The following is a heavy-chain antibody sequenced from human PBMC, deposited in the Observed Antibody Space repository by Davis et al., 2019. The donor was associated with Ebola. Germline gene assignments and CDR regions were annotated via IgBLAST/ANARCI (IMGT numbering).Heavy chain of an antibody. V-gene: IGHV1-69*04. CDR2: IIPIFRIA. J-gene: IGHJ6*02. Sequence: SVKVSCKASGYTFTNYYMHWVRQAPGQGLEWMGRIIPIFRIANYAQSFRGRVTITADKSTSTAYMELSSLRSEDTAVYYCAREIADALMDQYYYTMDVWGQGTTVTVSS. CDR1: GYTFTNYY. CDR3: AREIADALMDQYYYTMDV. D-gene: IGHD2-15*01.